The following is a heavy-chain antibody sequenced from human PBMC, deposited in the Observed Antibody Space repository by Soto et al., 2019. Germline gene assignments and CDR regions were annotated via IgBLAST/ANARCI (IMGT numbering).Heavy chain of an antibody. D-gene: IGHD6-13*01. CDR1: GFIFSSYW. CDR2: INDEGSST. CDR3: AKGRIAAAGRFDY. V-gene: IGHV3-74*01. J-gene: IGHJ4*02. Sequence: GSLRLSCEASGFIFSSYWMHWVRQAPGKGLEWVSRINDEGSSTNYADSVKGRFTISRDNSKNTLYLQMNGLRAEDTAVYYCAKGRIAAAGRFDYWGQGTLVTVSS.